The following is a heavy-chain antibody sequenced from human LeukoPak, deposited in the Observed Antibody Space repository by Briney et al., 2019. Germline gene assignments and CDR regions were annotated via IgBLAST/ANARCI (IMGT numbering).Heavy chain of an antibody. J-gene: IGHJ4*02. Sequence: SETLSLTCTVSGGSLSSYYWSWIRQPPGKGLEWIGYIYYSGSTGYNPSLTSRVTISADTSNKQFSLKMSSMTAADTAVYYCARIGSGYYNYFDFWGQGTLVTVSS. D-gene: IGHD3-3*01. CDR3: ARIGSGYYNYFDF. CDR1: GGSLSSYY. V-gene: IGHV4-59*01. CDR2: IYYSGST.